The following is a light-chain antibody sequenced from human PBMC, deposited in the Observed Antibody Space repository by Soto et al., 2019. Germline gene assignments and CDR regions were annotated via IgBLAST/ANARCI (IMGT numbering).Light chain of an antibody. V-gene: IGLV2-14*01. Sequence: QSVLTQPASVSGSPGQSITISCTGSSNDIGTYEYVSWHQHHPGRAPKLIIFGVNDRPSGISDRFSGSKSGNTACPTIFGLQLEDEAVYYCSSDTTGSTLPWVFGTGTKVTVL. CDR1: SNDIGTYEY. CDR2: GVN. CDR3: SSDTTGSTLPWV. J-gene: IGLJ1*01.